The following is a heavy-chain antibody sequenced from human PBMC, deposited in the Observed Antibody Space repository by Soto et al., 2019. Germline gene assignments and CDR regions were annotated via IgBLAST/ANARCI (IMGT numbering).Heavy chain of an antibody. D-gene: IGHD6-19*01. CDR1: GDSVSGNSGA. Sequence: SQTLSLTCAISGDSVSGNSGAWNWVRQSPSSGLEWLGRTYYTSKWYNDYAVSLKGRITISPDTSKNQFSLQLDSVTPEDTAVYYCARDRGSVWVNNVYYDHYGFDVWGQGTTVTVSS. CDR3: ARDRGSVWVNNVYYDHYGFDV. J-gene: IGHJ6*02. CDR2: TYYTSKWYN. V-gene: IGHV6-1*01.